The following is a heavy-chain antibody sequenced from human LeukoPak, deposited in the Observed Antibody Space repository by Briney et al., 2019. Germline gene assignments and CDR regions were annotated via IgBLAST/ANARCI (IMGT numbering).Heavy chain of an antibody. CDR3: ARPDYYDSSGYLFDY. J-gene: IGHJ4*02. CDR1: GYTFTGYY. Sequence: ASVKVSCKASGYTFTGYYMHWVRQAPGQGLEWMGRIIPILGIANYAQKFQGRVTITADKSTSTAYMELSSLRSEDTAVYYCARPDYYDSSGYLFDYWGQGTLVTVSS. D-gene: IGHD3-22*01. CDR2: IIPILGIA. V-gene: IGHV1-69*02.